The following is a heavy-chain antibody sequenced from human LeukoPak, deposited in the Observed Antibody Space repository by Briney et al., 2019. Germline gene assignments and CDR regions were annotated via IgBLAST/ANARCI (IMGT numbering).Heavy chain of an antibody. CDR3: ARDPSVVVVAVMNWFDP. V-gene: IGHV1-2*02. J-gene: IGHJ5*02. CDR2: INPNSGGT. Sequence: ASVKVSCKASGYTFTGYYMHWVRQAPGQGLEWMGWINPNSGGTNYAQKFQGRVTMTRDTSISTAYVELSRLRSDDTAVYYCARDPSVVVVAVMNWFDPWGQGTLVTVSS. D-gene: IGHD2-15*01. CDR1: GYTFTGYY.